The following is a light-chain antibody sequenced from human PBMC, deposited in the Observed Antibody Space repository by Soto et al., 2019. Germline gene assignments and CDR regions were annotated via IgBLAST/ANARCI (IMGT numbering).Light chain of an antibody. CDR1: QSINGW. J-gene: IGKJ1*01. Sequence: DIQMTQSPSTLSASVGDTVAITCRASQSINGWLAWYQQKPGKAPKLLIYDASYLESGVPLRFSGRGSETEFTLTISSLQSDDFATYYCQQYNSYPFAFGQGTKVEI. CDR3: QQYNSYPFA. CDR2: DAS. V-gene: IGKV1-5*01.